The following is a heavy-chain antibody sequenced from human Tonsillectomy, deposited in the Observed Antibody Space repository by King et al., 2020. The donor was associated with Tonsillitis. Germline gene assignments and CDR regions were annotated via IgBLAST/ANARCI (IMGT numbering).Heavy chain of an antibody. D-gene: IGHD3-10*01. CDR2: ISGSGDST. J-gene: IGHJ3*01. CDR1: GFTFSSYA. V-gene: IGHV3-23*04. CDR3: AKDKDYGSGRNAFDV. Sequence: DVQLVESGGGLVQPGGSLRLSCAASGFTFSSYAMSWVRQAPGKGLEWVSAISGSGDSTYYSDSVKGRFTISRDNSKNTLYVQMNSLRDEDTALYYCAKDKDYGSGRNAFDVWGQGTMVTVSS.